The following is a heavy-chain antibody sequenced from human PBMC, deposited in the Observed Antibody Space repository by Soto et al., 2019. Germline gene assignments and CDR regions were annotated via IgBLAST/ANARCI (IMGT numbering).Heavy chain of an antibody. CDR2: ISIDGSNK. CDR1: GVTFNSHA. V-gene: IGHV3-30-3*01. D-gene: IGHD3-16*01. J-gene: IGHJ4*02. Sequence: SLRLSCAASGVTFNSHAMHWVRQAPGKGLEWVAIISIDGSNKYYANSVKGRFTISRDNSENTLYLQMNSLRLEDTGIYYCVRDVAHTYSFDYWGQGTPVTVSS. CDR3: VRDVAHTYSFDY.